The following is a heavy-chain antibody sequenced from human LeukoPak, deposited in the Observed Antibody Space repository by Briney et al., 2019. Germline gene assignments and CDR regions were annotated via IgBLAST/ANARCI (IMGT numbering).Heavy chain of an antibody. J-gene: IGHJ4*02. CDR2: VYYSGST. D-gene: IGHD6-6*01. CDR1: GGSISNDY. V-gene: IGHV4-59*01. Sequence: SETLSLTCTVSGGSISNDYWSWIRRPPGKGLEWIGYVYYSGSTNYNPSLKSRVTISVDTSKNQFSLKLSSVTAADTAVYYCATLGAARPQIYFDYWGQGTLVTVSS. CDR3: ATLGAARPQIYFDY.